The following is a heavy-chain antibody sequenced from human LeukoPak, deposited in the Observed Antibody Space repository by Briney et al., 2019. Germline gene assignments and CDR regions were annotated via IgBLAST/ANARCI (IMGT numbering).Heavy chain of an antibody. CDR3: ARDSRSRPTVVNNSFDY. D-gene: IGHD4-23*01. J-gene: IGHJ4*02. CDR2: ISSSSSTI. CDR1: GFTFSSYS. Sequence: GGSLRLSCAASGFTFSSYSMNWVRQAPGKGLEWVSYISSSSSTIYYADSVKGRFTISRDNSKNTLYLQMNSLRAEDTAVYYCARDSRSRPTVVNNSFDYWGQGTLVTVSS. V-gene: IGHV3-48*01.